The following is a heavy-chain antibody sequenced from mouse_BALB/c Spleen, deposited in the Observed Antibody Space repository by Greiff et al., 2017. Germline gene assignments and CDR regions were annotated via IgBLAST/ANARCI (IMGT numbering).Heavy chain of an antibody. J-gene: IGHJ3*01. Sequence: VQLQESGPGLVAPSQSLSITCTVSGFSLTSYGVHWVRQPPGKGLEWLGVIWAGGSTNYNSALMSRLSISKDNSKSQVFLKMNSLQTDDTAMYYCARDRGYSNYCFAYWGQGTLVTVSA. CDR3: ARDRGYSNYCFAY. CDR2: IWAGGST. D-gene: IGHD2-5*01. CDR1: GFSLTSYG. V-gene: IGHV2-9*02.